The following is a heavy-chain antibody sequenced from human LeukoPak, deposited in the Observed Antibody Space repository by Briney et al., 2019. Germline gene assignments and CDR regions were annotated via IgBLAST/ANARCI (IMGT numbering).Heavy chain of an antibody. CDR3: ARGGMAAAGTIFDY. D-gene: IGHD6-13*01. CDR1: GGSISSYY. Sequence: SETLSLTCTVSGGSISSYYWSWIRQPPGKGLEWIGYIYYSGSTNYNPSLKSRVTISVDTSKNQFSLKLSSVTAADTAVYYCARGGMAAAGTIFDYWGQGTLVTVSS. V-gene: IGHV4-59*01. CDR2: IYYSGST. J-gene: IGHJ4*02.